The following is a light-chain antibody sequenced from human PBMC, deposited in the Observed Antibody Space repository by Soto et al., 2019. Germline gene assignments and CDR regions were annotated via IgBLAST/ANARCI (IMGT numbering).Light chain of an antibody. CDR1: SSDVGAYNY. CDR2: DVS. Sequence: QSALTQPVSVSGSPGQSITISCTGTSSDVGAYNYVSWYQQYLGKAPKLMIYDVSNRPSGVSNRFSGSKSANTASLTISGLQAEDEADYYCSSYTGSSTVVFGGGTKVTVL. CDR3: SSYTGSSTVV. V-gene: IGLV2-14*01. J-gene: IGLJ2*01.